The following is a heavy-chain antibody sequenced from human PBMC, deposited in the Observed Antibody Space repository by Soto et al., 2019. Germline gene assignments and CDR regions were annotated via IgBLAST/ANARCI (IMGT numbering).Heavy chain of an antibody. D-gene: IGHD5-12*01. CDR1: GGSFSGYY. CDR3: ARMLRGYDRGAFDY. V-gene: IGHV4-34*01. CDR2: INHSGST. Sequence: PSETLSLTCAVYGGSFSGYYWSWIRQPPGKGLEWIGEINHSGSTNYNPPLKSRVTISVDTSKNQFSLKLSSVTAADTAVYYCARMLRGYDRGAFDYWGQGTLVTVSS. J-gene: IGHJ4*02.